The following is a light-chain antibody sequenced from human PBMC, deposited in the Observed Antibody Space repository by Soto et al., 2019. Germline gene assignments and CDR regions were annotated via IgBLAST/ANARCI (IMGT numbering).Light chain of an antibody. CDR2: DVT. CDR3: SSFTSSFTYG. Sequence: QSVLTQPASVSGSPGQSIAISCTGTSSDFDGFTKVSWYQHHPDKAPKLMMYDVTNRPSGVSDRFSGSKSGNTASLSISGLQAEDEADYYCSSFTSSFTYGFGSGTKVTVL. CDR1: SSDFDGFTK. J-gene: IGLJ1*01. V-gene: IGLV2-14*03.